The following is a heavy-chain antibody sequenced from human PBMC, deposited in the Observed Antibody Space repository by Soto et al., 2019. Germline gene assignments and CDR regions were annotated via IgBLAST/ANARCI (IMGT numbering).Heavy chain of an antibody. D-gene: IGHD6-6*01. CDR1: GASIFSYY. V-gene: IGHV4-59*01. Sequence: SETLSLTCTVSGASIFSYYWSWIRQPPGKGLEWIGFGHHSGSANYNSSLKSRVTISVDTSKSQFSLKLRSVTAADAAVYYCASLCSSSSHGGYWGPGTQVTVSS. CDR3: ASLCSSSSHGGY. CDR2: GHHSGSA. J-gene: IGHJ4*02.